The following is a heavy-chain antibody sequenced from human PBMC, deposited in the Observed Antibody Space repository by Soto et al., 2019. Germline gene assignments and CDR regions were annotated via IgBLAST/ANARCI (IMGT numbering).Heavy chain of an antibody. Sequence: PSETLSLTCSVSGGSITSHYCSWFRQPPGKGLEWIGYINHSGLTSYNPSLKSRVTMSVDTSKNHFSLKVNSVTAADTAKYYCARLGFEYDTSTPYYNVLHYYGVDVWGQGTTVTVSS. CDR1: GGSITSHY. D-gene: IGHD3-9*01. J-gene: IGHJ6*02. V-gene: IGHV4-59*08. CDR3: ARLGFEYDTSTPYYNVLHYYGVDV. CDR2: INHSGLT.